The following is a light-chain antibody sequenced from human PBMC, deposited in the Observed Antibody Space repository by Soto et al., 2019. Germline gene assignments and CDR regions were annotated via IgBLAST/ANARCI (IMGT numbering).Light chain of an antibody. J-gene: IGLJ1*01. Sequence: QSALTQPASVSGSPGQSITISCTGTRSDVGGYNFVSWYQQVPGKAPKLMIYEVRNRPSGISNRFSGSKSGNTASLTISGLRAEDEADYYCSSYTSSATLEVFGTGTKLTVL. CDR1: RSDVGGYNF. V-gene: IGLV2-14*01. CDR2: EVR. CDR3: SSYTSSATLEV.